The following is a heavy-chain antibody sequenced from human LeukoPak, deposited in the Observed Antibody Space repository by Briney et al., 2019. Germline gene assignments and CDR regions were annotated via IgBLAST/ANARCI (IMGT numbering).Heavy chain of an antibody. CDR3: AKYSNYGSYFDY. J-gene: IGHJ4*02. Sequence: HAGGSLRLSCAASGFTFSSYAMSWVRQAPGKGLEWVSAISGSGGSTYYADSVKGRFTISRDNSKNTLYLQMNSLRAEDTAVYYCAKYSNYGSYFDYWGQGTLVTVSS. CDR2: ISGSGGST. CDR1: GFTFSSYA. V-gene: IGHV3-23*01. D-gene: IGHD4-11*01.